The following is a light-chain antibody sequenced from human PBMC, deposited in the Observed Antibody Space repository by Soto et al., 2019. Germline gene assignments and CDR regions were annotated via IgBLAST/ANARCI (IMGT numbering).Light chain of an antibody. CDR3: ASWDDNLNDYV. J-gene: IGLJ1*01. Sequence: QSVLTQPPSASGTPGKPVTISCSGSSSNVGANPVSWYQQVPGRAPQLLIYSNNQRPAGVPGRFSGSRSDTSASLSISGLQSADEVDYYCASWDDNLNDYVFGTGTKVTVL. CDR2: SNN. CDR1: SSNVGANP. V-gene: IGLV1-44*01.